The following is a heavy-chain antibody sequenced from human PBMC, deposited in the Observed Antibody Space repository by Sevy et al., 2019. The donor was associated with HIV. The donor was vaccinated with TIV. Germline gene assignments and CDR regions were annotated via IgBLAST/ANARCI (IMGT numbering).Heavy chain of an antibody. CDR1: GFTFDDYA. CDR3: AKDRFGDTSRSQFDC. CDR2: ISWNTGSM. D-gene: IGHD3-10*01. Sequence: GGSLRLSCAASGFTFDDYAMHWVRQVPGKGLEWVSGISWNTGSMVYADSVKGRFTISRDNAQNSLYLQMNSLRAEDTAWYYCAKDRFGDTSRSQFDCWGQGTLVTVSS. V-gene: IGHV3-9*01. J-gene: IGHJ4*02.